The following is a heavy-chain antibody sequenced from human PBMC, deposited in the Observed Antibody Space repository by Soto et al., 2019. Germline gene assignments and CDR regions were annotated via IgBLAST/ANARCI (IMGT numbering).Heavy chain of an antibody. D-gene: IGHD3-3*01. CDR3: AIYDFWSGYYIDVGDY. CDR2: ISGSGGST. Sequence: EVQLLESGGRLVQPGGSLRLSCAASGFTFSSYAMSWVRQAPGKGLEWVSAISGSGGSTYYADSVKGRFTISRDNSKNTLYLQMNSLRAEDTAVYYCAIYDFWSGYYIDVGDYWGQGTLVTVSS. V-gene: IGHV3-23*01. CDR1: GFTFSSYA. J-gene: IGHJ4*02.